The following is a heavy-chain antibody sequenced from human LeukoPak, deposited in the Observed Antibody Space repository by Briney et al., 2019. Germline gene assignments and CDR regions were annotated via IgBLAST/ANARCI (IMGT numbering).Heavy chain of an antibody. CDR3: TRQWRSYWYFDL. Sequence: ASVKVSCKASGYTFTSYYMHWVRQAPGQGLEWMGIINPSGGSINYAQKFQGRVTVTRDTSTSTVYMELSSLRSEDTAMYYCTRQWRSYWYFDLWGRGTLVTVSS. V-gene: IGHV1-46*01. J-gene: IGHJ2*01. CDR1: GYTFTSYY. CDR2: INPSGGSI. D-gene: IGHD2-8*01.